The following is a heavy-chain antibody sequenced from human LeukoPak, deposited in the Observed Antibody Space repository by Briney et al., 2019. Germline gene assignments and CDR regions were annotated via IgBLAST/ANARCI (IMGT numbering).Heavy chain of an antibody. CDR1: GFTFRGYW. D-gene: IGHD2-15*01. CDR2: IKQDGSEK. J-gene: IGHJ4*02. V-gene: IGHV3-7*01. Sequence: GGSLRLSCVTSGFTFRGYWMSWVRQAPGKGLEWVANIKQDGSEKYYVDSVKGRFTISRDNAKNSLYLQMNSLRAEDTAVYYCARDRGSYCSGGSCHFFDYWGQGTLVTVSS. CDR3: ARDRGSYCSGGSCHFFDY.